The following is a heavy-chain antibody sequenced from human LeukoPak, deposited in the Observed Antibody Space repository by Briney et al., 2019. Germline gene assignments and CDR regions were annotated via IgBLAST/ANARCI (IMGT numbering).Heavy chain of an antibody. J-gene: IGHJ4*02. V-gene: IGHV4-34*01. Sequence: PSETLSLTCAVYGGSFSGYYWSWIRQPPGKGLEWIGEINHSGSTNYNPSLKSRVTISVDTSKNQFSLKLSSVTAADTAVYYCAREDIVVVPAAMRWENWGQGTLVTVSS. CDR1: GGSFSGYY. CDR3: AREDIVVVPAAMRWEN. CDR2: INHSGST. D-gene: IGHD2-2*01.